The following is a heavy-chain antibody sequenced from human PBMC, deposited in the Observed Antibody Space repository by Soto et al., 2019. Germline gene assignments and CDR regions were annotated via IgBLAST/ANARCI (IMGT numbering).Heavy chain of an antibody. D-gene: IGHD3-10*01. CDR3: ARRGGSGVDLVEH. J-gene: IGHJ4*02. CDR1: GFPFSKYG. Sequence: QVQLVESGGGVVQPGRSLRLSCAASGFPFSKYGMHWVRQAPGKGLEGVAIIWYDGGKKYYGDSVKRRFTISRDNSKDTLFLQINSLRADDTAMYYCARRGGSGVDLVEHWVQGTLVNVSS. CDR2: IWYDGGKK. V-gene: IGHV3-33*01.